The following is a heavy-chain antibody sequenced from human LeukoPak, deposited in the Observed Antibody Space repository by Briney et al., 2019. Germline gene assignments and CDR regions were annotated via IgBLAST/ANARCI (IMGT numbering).Heavy chain of an antibody. Sequence: GGSLRLSCAASGFTFSTYAMHWVRQAPGKGLEWVAVMSYDGTNKYYADSVKGRFTISRDNSKNTLYLQMNSLRAEDTAVYYCAKDAVAGIYYFDYWGQGTLVTVSS. D-gene: IGHD6-19*01. CDR3: AKDAVAGIYYFDY. J-gene: IGHJ4*02. V-gene: IGHV3-30-3*01. CDR1: GFTFSTYA. CDR2: MSYDGTNK.